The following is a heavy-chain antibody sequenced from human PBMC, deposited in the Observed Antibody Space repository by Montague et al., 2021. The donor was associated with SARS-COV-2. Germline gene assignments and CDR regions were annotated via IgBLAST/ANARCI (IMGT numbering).Heavy chain of an antibody. D-gene: IGHD3-10*01. CDR1: GGSINTYY. Sequence: SETLSLTCTVFGGSINTYYWSWIRQPPGKGLEWIGYIYYSGSTNYNPSLKSRVTISVDTSKNQFSLKLSSVTAADTAVYYCARVTTKRTRYGSGSYRGFDAFDIWGQGTMVTVSS. J-gene: IGHJ3*02. CDR2: IYYSGST. CDR3: ARVTTKRTRYGSGSYRGFDAFDI. V-gene: IGHV4-59*08.